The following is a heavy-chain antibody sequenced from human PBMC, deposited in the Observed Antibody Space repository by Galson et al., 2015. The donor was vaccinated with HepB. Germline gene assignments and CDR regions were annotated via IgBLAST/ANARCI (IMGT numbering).Heavy chain of an antibody. Sequence: PALVKPTQTLTLTCTFSGFSLNTSGVAVGWVRQPPGKALEWLALIYWDDDKRYRPSLKSRLTITKDTSKDQVVLTMTNMDPLDTATYYCTHRTIFQGNHWFDPWGQGTPVTVSS. D-gene: IGHD1-1*01. V-gene: IGHV2-5*02. CDR3: THRTIFQGNHWFDP. J-gene: IGHJ5*02. CDR2: IYWDDDK. CDR1: GFSLNTSGVA.